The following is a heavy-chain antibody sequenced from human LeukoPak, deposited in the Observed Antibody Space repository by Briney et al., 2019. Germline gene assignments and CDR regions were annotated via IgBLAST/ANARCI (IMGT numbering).Heavy chain of an antibody. V-gene: IGHV1-69*04. CDR3: ARDPTATYSSSWYPY. CDR2: IIPILGIA. Sequence: SVKVSCKASGGTFSSYAISWVRQAPGQGLEWMGRIIPILGIANYAQKFRGRVTITADKSTSTAYMELSSLRSEDTAVYYCARDPTATYSSSWYPYWGQGTLVTVSS. J-gene: IGHJ4*02. CDR1: GGTFSSYA. D-gene: IGHD6-13*01.